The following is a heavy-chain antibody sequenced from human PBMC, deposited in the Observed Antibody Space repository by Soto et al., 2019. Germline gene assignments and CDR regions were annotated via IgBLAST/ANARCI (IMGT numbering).Heavy chain of an antibody. J-gene: IGHJ5*02. CDR3: ATIFDSSGYCCGNNWFDP. CDR1: GASISSGDYY. CDR2: IYYSGST. V-gene: IGHV4-31*11. Sequence: QVQLQESGPGLVKPSQTLSLTCAVSGASISSGDYYWSWIRQHPGKGLEWIGYIYYSGSTYYNPSLKSRVTISLDTSKNQFSLKLRSVTAADTAVYYCATIFDSSGYCCGNNWFDPWGQGTLVTVSS. D-gene: IGHD3-22*01.